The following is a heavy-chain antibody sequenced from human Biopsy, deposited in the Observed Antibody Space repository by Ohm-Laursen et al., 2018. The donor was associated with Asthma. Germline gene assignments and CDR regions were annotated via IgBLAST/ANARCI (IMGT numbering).Heavy chain of an antibody. V-gene: IGHV4-31*03. CDR1: GGSIHIGDYY. D-gene: IGHD2/OR15-2a*01. CDR2: IYYSGST. Sequence: TLSLTCTVSGGSIHIGDYYWSWIRQHPVKGLEWIGHIYYSGSTHYNPSLKSRVSISLDTSKNQFSLSLTSVTAADTAVYYCARTTYGHDGFDPWGQGTLVTVSS. CDR3: ARTTYGHDGFDP. J-gene: IGHJ5*02.